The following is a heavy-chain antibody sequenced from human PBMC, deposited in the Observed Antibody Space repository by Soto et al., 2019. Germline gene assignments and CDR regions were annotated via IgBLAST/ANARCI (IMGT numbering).Heavy chain of an antibody. D-gene: IGHD2-15*01. Sequence: QVQLVQSGAEVKKPGASVKVSCKASGGTFSSYAISWVRQAPGQGLEWMGGIIPIFGTANYAQKFQGRVTITPDESTSTAYRELSSLRSEDTAVYYCARSRGRVVVAATHYGMDVWGQGTTVTVSS. CDR1: GGTFSSYA. CDR2: IIPIFGTA. J-gene: IGHJ6*02. CDR3: ARSRGRVVVAATHYGMDV. V-gene: IGHV1-69*01.